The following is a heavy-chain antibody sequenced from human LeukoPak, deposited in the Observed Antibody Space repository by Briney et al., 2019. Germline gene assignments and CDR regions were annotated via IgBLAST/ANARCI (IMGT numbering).Heavy chain of an antibody. V-gene: IGHV4-4*07. CDR1: GGSISSYY. CDR3: ARLPDEGYCSSTSCYDY. J-gene: IGHJ4*02. Sequence: PSETLSLTCTVSGGSISSYYWSWIRQPAGKGLEWIGRIYTSGSTNYNPSLKSRVTISVDTSKNQFSLKLSSVTAADTAVYYCARLPDEGYCSSTSCYDYWGQGTLVTVSS. D-gene: IGHD2-2*01. CDR2: IYTSGST.